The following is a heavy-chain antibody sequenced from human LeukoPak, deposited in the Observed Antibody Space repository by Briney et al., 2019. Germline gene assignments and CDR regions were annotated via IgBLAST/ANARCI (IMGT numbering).Heavy chain of an antibody. Sequence: PGGSLRLSCAASGFTFSTYSMNWVRQAPGKGLEWVSSISGSSSYIYYADSVKGRFTISRDNAKNSLYLQMNSLRAEDTAVYYCARDHTAIYYGMDVWGQGTTVTVSS. V-gene: IGHV3-21*01. CDR1: GFTFSTYS. D-gene: IGHD5-18*01. CDR2: ISGSSSYI. J-gene: IGHJ6*02. CDR3: ARDHTAIYYGMDV.